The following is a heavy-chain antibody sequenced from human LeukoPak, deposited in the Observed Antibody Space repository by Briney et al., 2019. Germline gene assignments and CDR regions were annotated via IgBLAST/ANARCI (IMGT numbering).Heavy chain of an antibody. V-gene: IGHV6-1*01. CDR3: ARDSGYVGSWSFDY. D-gene: IGHD6-13*01. CDR1: GDTVSSNGPG. Sequence: LSQTLSLTCVISGDTVSSNGPGWNWVRQSPSRGLEWLGRTYYRSKWYYDYGDSVKSRITVSADTAKNQFSLQLTSVTPDDTAVYFCARDSGYVGSWSFDYWGQGTLVTVSS. CDR2: TYYRSKWYY. J-gene: IGHJ4*02.